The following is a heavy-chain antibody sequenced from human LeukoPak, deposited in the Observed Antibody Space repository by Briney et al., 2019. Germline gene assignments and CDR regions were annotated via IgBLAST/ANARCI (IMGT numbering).Heavy chain of an antibody. D-gene: IGHD5-24*01. CDR3: AREVATMPELFDY. V-gene: IGHV4-59*01. Sequence: SETPSLTCTVSGGSISSYYWSWIRQPPGKGLEWIGYIYYSGSTNYNPSLKSRVTISVDTSKNQFSLKLSSVTAADTAVYYCAREVATMPELFDYWGQGTLVTVSS. J-gene: IGHJ4*02. CDR1: GGSISSYY. CDR2: IYYSGST.